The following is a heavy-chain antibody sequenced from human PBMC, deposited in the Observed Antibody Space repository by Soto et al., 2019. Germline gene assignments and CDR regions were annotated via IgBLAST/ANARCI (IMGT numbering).Heavy chain of an antibody. CDR2: VYYTGDT. CDR3: VRQGIDYLHGLVDV. Sequence: QVQQQQSGPRLVKPSETLSLTCTVSSGPDRSHNWGWIRQPPGRGLEWIGYVYYTGDTAYNPSLRGRVTISADTSTNDISLTLNSVTAADTAVYYCVRQGIDYLHGLVDVWGQGTTVSVSS. D-gene: IGHD4-17*01. J-gene: IGHJ6*02. V-gene: IGHV4-59*08. CDR1: SGPDRSHN.